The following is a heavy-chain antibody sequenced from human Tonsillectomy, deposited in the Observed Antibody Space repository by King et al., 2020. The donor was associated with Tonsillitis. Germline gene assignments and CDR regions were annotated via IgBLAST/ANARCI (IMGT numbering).Heavy chain of an antibody. CDR2: ISWNSGNI. J-gene: IGHJ4*02. Sequence: VQLVESGGGLVQPGRSLRLSCAASGFTFDDYAMHWVRQAPGKGLEWVSSISWNSGNIGYADSVKGRFTISRDNAKNSLYLQMNSLRAEDTPLYYFAKIGFRGSYTHDSLNWGQGTLVTVSS. D-gene: IGHD1-26*01. CDR1: GFTFDDYA. CDR3: AKIGFRGSYTHDSLN. V-gene: IGHV3-9*01.